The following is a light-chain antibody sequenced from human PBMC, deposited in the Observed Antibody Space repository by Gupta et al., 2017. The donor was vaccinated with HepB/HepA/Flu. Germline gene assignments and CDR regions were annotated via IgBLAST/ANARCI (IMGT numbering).Light chain of an antibody. Sequence: DIVMTQSPLSLAVTPGEPASISCRSSRTLLHNDGYHFLNWYLQKPGQSPHLLIYVASSRASGVPDRFNGSGSGTDFTLHIARVEAEDVGVYFCRQTLYSPYTFGQGTKLQI. J-gene: IGKJ2*01. CDR3: RQTLYSPYT. CDR2: VAS. CDR1: RTLLHNDGYHF. V-gene: IGKV2-28*01.